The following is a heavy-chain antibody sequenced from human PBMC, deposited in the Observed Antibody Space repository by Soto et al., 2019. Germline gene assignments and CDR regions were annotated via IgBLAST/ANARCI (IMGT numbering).Heavy chain of an antibody. D-gene: IGHD3-22*01. J-gene: IGHJ5*02. CDR1: GGSFSGYY. V-gene: IGHV4-34*01. CDR2: IYYSGST. CDR3: ARAHYYDSSAPKINNWLDP. Sequence: SETLSLTSAVYGGSFSGYYWSWIRRPPGKGLEWIGYIYYSGSTNYNPSLNSRVTISVDTSKNQFSLKLSSVTAADTAVYYCARAHYYDSSAPKINNWLDPWGQGTLVTVS.